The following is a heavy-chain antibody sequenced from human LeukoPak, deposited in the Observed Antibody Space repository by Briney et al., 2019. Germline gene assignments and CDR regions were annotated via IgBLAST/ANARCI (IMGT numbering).Heavy chain of an antibody. J-gene: IGHJ6*02. CDR1: GYTFTSYD. CDR2: MNPNSGNT. Sequence: ASVKVSCKASGYTFTSYDINWVRQATGQGLEWMGWMNPNSGNTGYAQKFQGRVTMTRNTSISTAYMELSSLRSEDTAVYYCARGLVRGSYYYYGMDVWGQGTTVTVSS. V-gene: IGHV1-8*01. CDR3: ARGLVRGSYYYYGMDV. D-gene: IGHD3-10*01.